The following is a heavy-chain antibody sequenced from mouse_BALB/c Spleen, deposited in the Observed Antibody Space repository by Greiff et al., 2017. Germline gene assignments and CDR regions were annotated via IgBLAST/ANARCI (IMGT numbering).Heavy chain of an antibody. Sequence: QVQLQQSGPELVKPGASVTISCKASGYAFSSSWMNWVKQRPGQGLEWIGRIYPGDGDTNYNGKFKGKATLTADKSSSTAYMQLSSLTSVDSAVYFCARSTVVAPDAMDYWGQGTSVTVSS. D-gene: IGHD1-1*01. CDR1: GYAFSSSW. V-gene: IGHV1-82*01. CDR3: ARSTVVAPDAMDY. J-gene: IGHJ4*01. CDR2: IYPGDGDT.